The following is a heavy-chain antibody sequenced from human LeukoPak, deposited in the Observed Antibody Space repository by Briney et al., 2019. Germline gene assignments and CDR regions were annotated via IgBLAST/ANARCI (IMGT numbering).Heavy chain of an antibody. CDR2: IYYSGST. Sequence: PSETLSLTCTVSGGSISSYYWSWIRQPPGKGLEWIGYIYYSGSTNYNPSLKSRVTISVDTSKSQFSLKLSSVTAADTAVYYCARTVAGTRDYYYYYMDVWGKGTTVTISS. CDR1: GGSISSYY. V-gene: IGHV4-59*01. CDR3: ARTVAGTRDYYYYYMDV. J-gene: IGHJ6*03. D-gene: IGHD6-19*01.